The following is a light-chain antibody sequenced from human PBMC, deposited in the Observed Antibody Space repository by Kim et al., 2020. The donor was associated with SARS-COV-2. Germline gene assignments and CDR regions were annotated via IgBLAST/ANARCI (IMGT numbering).Light chain of an antibody. CDR1: SLKNFY. Sequence: SSELTQDPSVSVALGQTVRITCQGDSLKNFYANWYQQKPGQAPILVIFGKNKRAPGIPDRFSGSGSGITASLTITGAQEEDEADYYCNSRDNSANHLAVFGIGTKVTVL. J-gene: IGLJ1*01. CDR2: GKN. CDR3: NSRDNSANHLAV. V-gene: IGLV3-19*01.